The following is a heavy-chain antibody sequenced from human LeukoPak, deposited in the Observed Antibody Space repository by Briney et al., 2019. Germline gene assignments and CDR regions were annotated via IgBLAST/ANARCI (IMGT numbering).Heavy chain of an antibody. D-gene: IGHD1-26*01. CDR1: GGSFSDYY. Sequence: SETLSHTCAVYGGSFSDYYWSWIRQPPGKGLEWIGEINHSGRTNYNPSLNSRVTISVDTSKNQFSLNLSSVTAADTAVYYCARGPVKWRRLDYWGQGTLVTVSS. CDR2: INHSGRT. CDR3: ARGPVKWRRLDY. V-gene: IGHV4-34*01. J-gene: IGHJ4*02.